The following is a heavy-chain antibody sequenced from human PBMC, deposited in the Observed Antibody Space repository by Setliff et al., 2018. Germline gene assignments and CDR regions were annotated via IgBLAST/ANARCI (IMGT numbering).Heavy chain of an antibody. V-gene: IGHV4-61*02. CDR2: IHASGST. J-gene: IGHJ5*02. CDR1: GGSISSGDHY. CDR3: ARSGDYGSGRLSP. D-gene: IGHD3-10*01. Sequence: SETLSLTCTVSGGSISSGDHYWSWIRQPAGKGLEWIGRIHASGSTNYNPSLKSRITISLDTSNNQFSLKLSSVTAAETAMYYCARSGDYGSGRLSPWGQGTLVTVSS.